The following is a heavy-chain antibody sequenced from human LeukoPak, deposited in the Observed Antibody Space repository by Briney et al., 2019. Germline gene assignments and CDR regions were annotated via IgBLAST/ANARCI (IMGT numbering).Heavy chain of an antibody. D-gene: IGHD4-17*01. CDR3: ASPSSYGDYYFGY. CDR1: GFTFTNAW. V-gene: IGHV3-21*01. J-gene: IGHJ4*02. CDR2: ISRSGAYI. Sequence: GGSLRLSCAASGFTFTNAWMTWVRQAPGKGLEWVSCISRSGAYIYYADSVKGRFTISRDNAENSVYLQMNSLRAEDTAIYYCASPSSYGDYYFGYWGQGTLVTVSS.